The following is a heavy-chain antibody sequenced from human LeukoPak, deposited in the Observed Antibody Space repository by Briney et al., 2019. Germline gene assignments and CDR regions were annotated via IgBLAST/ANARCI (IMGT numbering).Heavy chain of an antibody. CDR1: GFTFSSYE. V-gene: IGHV3-48*03. Sequence: GGSLRLSCAASGFTFSSYEMHWVRQAPGKGLEWVSYISSSGSTIYYADSVKGRFTISRDNAKNSLYLQMNSLRAEDTAVYYCARPRGCGTSRCNNFDYWGQGTLVTVSS. D-gene: IGHD2-21*01. CDR2: ISSSGSTI. J-gene: IGHJ4*02. CDR3: ARPRGCGTSRCNNFDY.